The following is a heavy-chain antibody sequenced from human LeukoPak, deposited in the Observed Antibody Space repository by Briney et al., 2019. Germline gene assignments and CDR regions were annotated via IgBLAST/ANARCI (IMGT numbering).Heavy chain of an antibody. D-gene: IGHD3-9*01. CDR1: GYTFTSYD. J-gene: IGHJ4*02. CDR2: MNPNSGNT. CDR3: ARDHRYYDILTGTDY. Sequence: GASVKVSCKASGYTFTSYDINWVRQATGQGLEWMGWMNPNSGNTGYAQKFQGRVTMTRNTSISTAYMELSRLRSDDTAVYYCARDHRYYDILTGTDYWGQGTLVTVSS. V-gene: IGHV1-8*01.